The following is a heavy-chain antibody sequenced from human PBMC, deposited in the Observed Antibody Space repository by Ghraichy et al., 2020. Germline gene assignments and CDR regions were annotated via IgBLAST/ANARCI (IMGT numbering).Heavy chain of an antibody. V-gene: IGHV3-49*03. CDR2: IRSKAYGGTT. D-gene: IGHD5-18*01. J-gene: IGHJ4*02. Sequence: GSLRLSCTASGFTFGDYAMSWFRQAPGKGLEWVGFIRSKAYGGTTEYAASVKGRFTISRDDSKSIAYLQMNSLKTEDTAVYYCTRDRAGYSYGFWAYYFDYWGQGTLVTVSS. CDR3: TRDRAGYSYGFWAYYFDY. CDR1: GFTFGDYA.